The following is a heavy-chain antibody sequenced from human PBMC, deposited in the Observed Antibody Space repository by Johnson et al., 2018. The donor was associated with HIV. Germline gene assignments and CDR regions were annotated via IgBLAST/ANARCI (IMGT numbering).Heavy chain of an antibody. Sequence: VQLVESGGGLVQPGRSLRLSCAASGFTFDDYAMHWVRQTPGEGLEWVASINQDGSEKRYADSVKGRFTISRDNAENSMYLQMNSLRAEDTAVYYCARWNFAFDVWDQGTMVTVSS. CDR3: ARWNFAFDV. J-gene: IGHJ3*01. CDR1: GFTFDDYA. D-gene: IGHD1-7*01. CDR2: INQDGSEK. V-gene: IGHV3-7*01.